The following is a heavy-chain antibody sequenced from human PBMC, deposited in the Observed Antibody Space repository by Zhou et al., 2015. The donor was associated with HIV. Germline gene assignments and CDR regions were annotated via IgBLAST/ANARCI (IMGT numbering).Heavy chain of an antibody. CDR3: ARDRGGATRPDWRYFDL. Sequence: QVQLVQSGAEVKKPGASLKVSCKTSRYTFTAYSIHWVRQAPGQGLEWMGGIIPMFGTPNYAQKFQGRITISADDSTRTSYMDLSGLRFEDTAVYYCARDRGGATRPDWRYFDLWGRGTLVTVSS. CDR1: RYTFTAYS. D-gene: IGHD6-6*01. V-gene: IGHV1-69*01. CDR2: IIPMFGTP. J-gene: IGHJ2*01.